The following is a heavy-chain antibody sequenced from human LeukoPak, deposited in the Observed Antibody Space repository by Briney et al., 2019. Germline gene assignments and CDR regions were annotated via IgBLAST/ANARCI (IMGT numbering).Heavy chain of an antibody. CDR1: GFTFSSYG. V-gene: IGHV3-30*02. J-gene: IGHJ6*03. CDR3: AKEGGVATRYYYYYYMDV. Sequence: PGGSLRLSCAASGFTFSSYGMHWVRQAPGKGLEWVAFIRYDGSNKYYADSVKGRFTISRDNSKNTLYLQMNSLRAEDTAVYYCAKEGGVATRYYYYYYMDVWGKGTTVTISS. D-gene: IGHD5-12*01. CDR2: IRYDGSNK.